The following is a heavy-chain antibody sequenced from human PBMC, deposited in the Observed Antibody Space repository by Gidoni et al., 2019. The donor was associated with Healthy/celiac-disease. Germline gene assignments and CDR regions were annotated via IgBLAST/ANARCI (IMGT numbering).Heavy chain of an antibody. CDR2: INADNGNT. CDR1: GSPFPTNA. D-gene: IGHD6-6*01. CDR3: ARDPLSIWYSSSRSDAFDI. Sequence: QVQLVQSGAEVKKPGASVKVSCKASGSPFPTNAIHWVRQAPGQRLEWMGWINADNGNTKYSQKFQGRVTITRDTSASTAYMELSSLRSEDTAVYYCARDPLSIWYSSSRSDAFDIWGQGTMVTVSS. V-gene: IGHV1-3*01. J-gene: IGHJ3*02.